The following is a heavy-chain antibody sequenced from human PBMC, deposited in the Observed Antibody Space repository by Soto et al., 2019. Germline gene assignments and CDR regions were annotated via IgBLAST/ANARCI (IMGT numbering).Heavy chain of an antibody. CDR1: GYTFTSYD. V-gene: IGHV1-8*01. CDR2: MNPNSGNT. CDR3: AREWSYSSTFDY. J-gene: IGHJ4*02. Sequence: QVQLVQSGAEVKKPGASVKVSCKASGYTFTSYDINWVRQTSGQGLEWMGWMNPNSGNTGYAQKFQGRVTMTRNTSISTGYMELSSLRSEDTAVYYCAREWSYSSTFDYWGQGTLVTVSS. D-gene: IGHD4-4*01.